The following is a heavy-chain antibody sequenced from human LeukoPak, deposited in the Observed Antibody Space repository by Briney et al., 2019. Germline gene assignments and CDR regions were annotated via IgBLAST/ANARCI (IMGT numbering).Heavy chain of an antibody. CDR1: GFTFSSYA. J-gene: IGHJ4*02. D-gene: IGHD4-11*01. V-gene: IGHV3-23*01. CDR3: AKDFSLYTVTSPFDY. Sequence: GGSLRLSCAASGFTFSSYAMSWVRQAPGKGLEWVSAISGSGGSTYYADSVKGRFTISRDNSKNTLYLQMNSLRAEDTAVYYCAKDFSLYTVTSPFDYWGQGTLVTVSS. CDR2: ISGSGGST.